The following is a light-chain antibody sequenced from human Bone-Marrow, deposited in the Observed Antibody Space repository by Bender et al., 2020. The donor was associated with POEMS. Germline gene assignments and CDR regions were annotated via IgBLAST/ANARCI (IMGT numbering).Light chain of an antibody. Sequence: QSALTQPASVSGSPGQSITISCTGTSSDVGAYNYVSWYQHHPGKAPKLMIYDVNNRPSGVSNRFSGSKSGNTASLTISGLQAEDEADYYCSSYTSSSTLDDVVFGGGTKLTVL. V-gene: IGLV2-14*03. CDR1: SSDVGAYNY. CDR2: DVN. CDR3: SSYTSSSTLDDVV. J-gene: IGLJ2*01.